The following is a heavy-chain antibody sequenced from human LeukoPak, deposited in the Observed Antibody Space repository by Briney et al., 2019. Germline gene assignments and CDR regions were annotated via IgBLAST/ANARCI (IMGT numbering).Heavy chain of an antibody. CDR3: AREGGDSSGYYRYYFDY. D-gene: IGHD3-22*01. CDR1: GFTFSSYG. CDR2: IWYDGSNK. J-gene: IGHJ4*02. V-gene: IGHV3-33*01. Sequence: GGSLRLFCAASGFTFSSYGMHWVRQAPGKGLEWVAVIWYDGSNKYYADSVKGRFTISRDNSKNTLYLQMNSLRAEDTAVYYCAREGGDSSGYYRYYFDYWGQGTLVTVSS.